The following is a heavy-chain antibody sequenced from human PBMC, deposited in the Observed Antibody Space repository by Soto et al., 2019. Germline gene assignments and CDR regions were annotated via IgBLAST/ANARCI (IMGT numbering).Heavy chain of an antibody. CDR1: GDSVSSTSTA. V-gene: IGHV6-1*01. D-gene: IGHD6-19*01. Sequence: SQTLSLTCAITGDSVSSTSTAWSWIRQSPSRGLEWLGRTYYRSKWYSDYAVSVKSRITINPDTSKNQFSLQLNSVTPEDTAVYYCARGSYYSGWVWGQGTLVTVSS. J-gene: IGHJ4*02. CDR3: ARGSYYSGWV. CDR2: TYYRSKWYS.